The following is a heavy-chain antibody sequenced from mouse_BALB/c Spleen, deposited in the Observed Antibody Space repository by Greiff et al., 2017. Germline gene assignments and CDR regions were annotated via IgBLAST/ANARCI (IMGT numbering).Heavy chain of an antibody. CDR3: ARGDYDGAMDY. V-gene: IGHV1-47*01. CDR1: GYTFTTYP. CDR2: FHPYNDDT. J-gene: IGHJ4*01. Sequence: VKLQQSGAELVKPGASVKMSCKAFGYTFTTYPIEWMKQNHGKSLEWIGNFHPYNDDTKYNEKFKGKAKLTVEKSSSTVYLELSRLTSDDSAVYYCARGDYDGAMDYWGQGTSVTVSS. D-gene: IGHD2-4*01.